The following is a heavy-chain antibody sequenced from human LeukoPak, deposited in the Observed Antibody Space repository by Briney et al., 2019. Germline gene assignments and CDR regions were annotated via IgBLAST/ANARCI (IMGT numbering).Heavy chain of an antibody. CDR2: INHSGST. CDR3: ARSRSKYYFDY. J-gene: IGHJ4*02. V-gene: IGHV4-39*07. Sequence: SETLSLTCTVSGGSISSSSYYWGWIRQPPGKGLEWIGEINHSGSTNYSLSLKSRVTISVDTSKNQFSLKLSSVTAADTAVYYCARSRSKYYFDYWGQGTLVTVSS. CDR1: GGSISSSSYY. D-gene: IGHD6-6*01.